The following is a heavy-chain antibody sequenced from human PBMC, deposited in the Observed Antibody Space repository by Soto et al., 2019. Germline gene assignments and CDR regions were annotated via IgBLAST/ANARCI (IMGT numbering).Heavy chain of an antibody. CDR1: GYIFTTFW. CDR3: ARHLYDNRNYLDALDV. J-gene: IGHJ3*01. D-gene: IGHD3-22*01. CDR2: LDPADSFT. V-gene: IGHV5-10-1*01. Sequence: GESLKISCNVSGYIFTTFWISWVRQVPGKGLEWMGRLDPADSFTNYSPSFQGHVTISVDKSINTAYLQWSSLKASDTAIYYCARHLYDNRNYLDALDVWGQGTMVTVSS.